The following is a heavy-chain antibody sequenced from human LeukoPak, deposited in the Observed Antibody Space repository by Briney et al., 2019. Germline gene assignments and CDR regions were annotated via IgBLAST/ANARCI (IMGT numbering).Heavy chain of an antibody. V-gene: IGHV3-69-1*01. J-gene: IGHJ4*02. CDR3: ARDYDYGFDN. Sequence: PSETLSLTCTVSGGSISSYYWSWIRQPPGKGLEWISHIRGSGATDYADSVKGRFTISRDNAKNSLYLQLSSLRAEDTAVYYCARDYDYGFDNWGQGTLVTVSS. CDR2: IRGSGAT. D-gene: IGHD4-17*01. CDR1: GGSISSYY.